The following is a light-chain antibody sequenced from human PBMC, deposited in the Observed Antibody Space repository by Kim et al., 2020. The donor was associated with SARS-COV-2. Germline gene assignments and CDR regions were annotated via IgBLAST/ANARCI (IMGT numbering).Light chain of an antibody. CDR2: WAS. Sequence: DIVMTQSPDSLAVSLGERATINCKSSQSVLYSDNNKNYLAWYQQKPGQPPKLLIYWASTRESGVPDRFSGRGSGTDFSLSISSLQAEDVAVYYCQQYYSNPLTFGGGTKVEI. V-gene: IGKV4-1*01. J-gene: IGKJ4*01. CDR3: QQYYSNPLT. CDR1: QSVLYSDNNKNY.